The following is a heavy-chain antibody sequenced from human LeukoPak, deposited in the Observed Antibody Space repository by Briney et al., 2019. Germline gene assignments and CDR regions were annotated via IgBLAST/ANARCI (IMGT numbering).Heavy chain of an antibody. V-gene: IGHV3-7*03. D-gene: IGHD5-18*01. J-gene: IGHJ4*02. Sequence: LGGSLRLSCAASGFTFSSYWMSWVRQAPGKGLEWVANIKQDGSEKYYVDSVKGRFTISRDNAKNSLYLQMNSLRAEDTAVYYCARDGSSYSYGFSWRSYWGQGTLATVSS. CDR1: GFTFSSYW. CDR2: IKQDGSEK. CDR3: ARDGSSYSYGFSWRSY.